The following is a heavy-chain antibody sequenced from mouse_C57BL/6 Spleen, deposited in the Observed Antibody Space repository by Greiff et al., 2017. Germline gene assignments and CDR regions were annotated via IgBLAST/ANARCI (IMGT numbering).Heavy chain of an antibody. V-gene: IGHV1-74*01. D-gene: IGHD2-10*01. CDR3: EIAYYGLYAMDY. J-gene: IGHJ4*01. Sequence: QVQLKQPGAELVTPGASVTLSCKASGYTFTSYWMHWVKQRPGQGLEWIGRLHPSDSDTNYNQTCKGNATLTVDKSSITAYMQLISLTSEDSAVYYCEIAYYGLYAMDYWGQGTSGTVSS. CDR2: LHPSDSDT. CDR1: GYTFTSYW.